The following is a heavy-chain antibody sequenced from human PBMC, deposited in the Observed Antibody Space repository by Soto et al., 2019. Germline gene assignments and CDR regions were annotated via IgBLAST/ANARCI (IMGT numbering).Heavy chain of an antibody. CDR3: ARRVLESSNRAGSIWSAYDHPRGDFYSYMDV. V-gene: IGHV3-11*01. CDR1: GFTFSDYY. Sequence: QVLLVESGGGLIKPGGSLRLSCAASGFTFSDYYMRWIRQAPGKGLEWVSYISSSGNTIYYADSVKGRFTISRDNAKNSPYLQMSRLRVEGTAVYYCARRVLESSNRAGSIWSAYDHPRGDFYSYMDVWGKGTMVTVSS. J-gene: IGHJ6*03. D-gene: IGHD3-3*01. CDR2: ISSSGNTI.